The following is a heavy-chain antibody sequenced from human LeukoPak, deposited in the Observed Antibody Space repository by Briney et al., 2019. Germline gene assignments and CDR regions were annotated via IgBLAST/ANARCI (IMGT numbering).Heavy chain of an antibody. J-gene: IGHJ5*02. CDR2: INHSGST. CDR1: GGSFSGYY. CDR3: ARGHGLLSSSWYRRIWFDP. D-gene: IGHD6-13*01. V-gene: IGHV4-34*01. Sequence: SETLSLTCAVYGGSFSGYYWSWIRQPPGKGLEWIGEINHSGSTNYNPSLKSRVTISVDTSKNQFSLKLSSVTAADTAAYYCARGHGLLSSSWYRRIWFDPWGQGTLVTVSS.